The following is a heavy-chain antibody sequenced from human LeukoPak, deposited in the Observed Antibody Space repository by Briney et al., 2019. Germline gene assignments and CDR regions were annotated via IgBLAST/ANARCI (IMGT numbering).Heavy chain of an antibody. CDR1: GGSISSSNW. V-gene: IGHV4-4*02. CDR3: AKDIVVVPAAPLFDY. CDR2: IYHSGST. D-gene: IGHD2-2*01. Sequence: SETLSLTCAVSGGSISSSNWWSWVRQPPGKGLEWIGEIYHSGSTNYNPSLKSRVTISVDKSKNQFSLKLSSVTAADTAVYYCAKDIVVVPAAPLFDYWGQGTLVTVSS. J-gene: IGHJ4*02.